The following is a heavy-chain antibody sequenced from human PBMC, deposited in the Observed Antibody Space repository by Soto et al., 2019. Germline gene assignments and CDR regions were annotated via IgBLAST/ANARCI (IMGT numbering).Heavy chain of an antibody. CDR2: ISYDGSNK. V-gene: IGHV3-30*14. CDR1: GFTFSSYA. Sequence: QVQLVEAGGGVVQPGRSLRLSCAASGFTFSSYAMHWVRQAPGKGLEWVAVISYDGSNKYYADSVKGRFTISRDNSKNTLYLQLNSLRAEDTAVYYCASHGSGGSCYGEGCGQGSLVTVSS. J-gene: IGHJ4*02. D-gene: IGHD2-15*01. CDR3: ASHGSGGSCYGEG.